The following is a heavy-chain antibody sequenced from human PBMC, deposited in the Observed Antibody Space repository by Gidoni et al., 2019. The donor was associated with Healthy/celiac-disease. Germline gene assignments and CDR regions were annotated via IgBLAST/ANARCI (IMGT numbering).Heavy chain of an antibody. CDR1: GGSFSGYY. V-gene: IGHV4-34*01. Sequence: QVQLQQWGAGLLKPSETLSLTCAVYGGSFSGYYWSWIRQPPGKGLEWIGEINHSGSTNYNPSLKSRVTISVDTSKNQFSLKLSSVTAADTAVYYCARARGWGDSSGYYPLWGQGTLVTVSS. D-gene: IGHD3-22*01. CDR2: INHSGST. CDR3: ARARGWGDSSGYYPL. J-gene: IGHJ4*02.